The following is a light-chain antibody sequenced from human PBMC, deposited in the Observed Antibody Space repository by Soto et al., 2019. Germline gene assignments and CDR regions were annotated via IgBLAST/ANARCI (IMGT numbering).Light chain of an antibody. J-gene: IGKJ5*01. CDR1: QGVSSF. Sequence: EIVLSQSPATLSLSPGERATLSCRAGQGVSSFLAWYQQKPGQAPRLLIYDASNRATGIPARFSGSGPGTDFTLTISSLEPEDFAVDYCQQRSNWHPITFGQGTRLEIK. CDR3: QQRSNWHPIT. V-gene: IGKV3D-11*01. CDR2: DAS.